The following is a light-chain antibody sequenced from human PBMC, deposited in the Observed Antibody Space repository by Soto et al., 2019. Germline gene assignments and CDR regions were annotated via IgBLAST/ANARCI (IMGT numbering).Light chain of an antibody. V-gene: IGLV2-14*01. CDR1: SSDVGGYNY. Sequence: QSVLTQPASVSGSPGQSITISCTGTSSDVGGYNYVSWYQQNPGKAPKLMIYDVTNRPSGVSNRFSGSKSGNTASLTISGLQAEDEADYSCSSYRTSTTLVFGTGSKVTVL. CDR2: DVT. CDR3: SSYRTSTTLV. J-gene: IGLJ1*01.